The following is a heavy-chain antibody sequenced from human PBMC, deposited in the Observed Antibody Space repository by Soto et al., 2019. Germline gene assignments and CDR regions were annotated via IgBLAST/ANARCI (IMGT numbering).Heavy chain of an antibody. CDR3: AKALWKKMDSNNDYAMDV. CDR2: ISGSGGST. Sequence: GGSLRLSCAASGFTFSSYAMSWVRRAPGGGVEWVSAISGSGGSTYYADSVKGRFTISRDNSKNTLYLQMNIRTAADTAAYYYAKALWKKMDSNNDYAMDVWGQGTTVTVSS. J-gene: IGHJ6*02. V-gene: IGHV3-23*01. CDR1: GFTFSSYA. D-gene: IGHD5-18*01.